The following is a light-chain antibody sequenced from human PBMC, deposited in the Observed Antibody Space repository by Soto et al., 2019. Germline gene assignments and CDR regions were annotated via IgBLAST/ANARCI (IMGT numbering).Light chain of an antibody. CDR2: DAS. V-gene: IGKV1-5*01. J-gene: IGKJ1*01. CDR3: QQYNSYQWT. Sequence: DIQMTQSPSTLSASVGDRVTITCRASQSISSWLAWYQQKPGKAPNLLIYDASTLESGVPSRFSGSGSGTEYTLTISSLQPDDFATYYCQQYNSYQWTFGQGTKVDIK. CDR1: QSISSW.